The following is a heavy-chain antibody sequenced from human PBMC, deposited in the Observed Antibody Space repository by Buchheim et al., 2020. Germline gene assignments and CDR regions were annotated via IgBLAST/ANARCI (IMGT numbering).Heavy chain of an antibody. CDR2: IYHSRST. J-gene: IGHJ6*02. CDR3: ARQGVVVVPAAVYYYYYGMDV. V-gene: IGHV4-4*02. CDR1: GGSISSSNW. D-gene: IGHD2-2*01. Sequence: QVQLQESGPGPVKPSGTLSLTCAVSGGSISSSNWWSWVRQPPGKGLEWIGEIYHSRSTNYTPSLKSRVTISVDKSKNQFSLKLGSVTDADTAVYYCARQGVVVVPAAVYYYYYGMDVWGQGTT.